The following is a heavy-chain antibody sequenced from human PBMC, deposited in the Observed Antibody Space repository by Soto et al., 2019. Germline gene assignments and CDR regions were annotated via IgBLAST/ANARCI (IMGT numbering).Heavy chain of an antibody. Sequence: QVQLVQSGAEVKKPGSSVKVSCKASGGTFSSYAISWVRQAPGQGLEWMGGIIPIFGTAHYAQKCQGRGTTTADEATSTAYMELSSMRTEDTAVEYCAREGASGSHMGYWGQGTMGTGS. CDR3: AREGASGSHMGY. CDR1: GGTFSSYA. CDR2: IIPIFGTA. D-gene: IGHD3-22*01. V-gene: IGHV1-69*01. J-gene: IGHJ4*02.